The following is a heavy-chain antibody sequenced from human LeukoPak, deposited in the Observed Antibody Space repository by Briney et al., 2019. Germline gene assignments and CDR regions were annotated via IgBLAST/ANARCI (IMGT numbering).Heavy chain of an antibody. V-gene: IGHV3-7*01. D-gene: IGHD2-2*01. CDR3: GRDGVSAAMDY. CDR2: IKQDGSEK. Sequence: GGSLRLSCAASGFWFSGYWMSWVRQAPGKGPEWVANIKQDGSEKYYVDSVKGRFTISRDNARNSLYLQMDSLRAEDTAVYYCGRDGVSAAMDYWGQGTLVTVPS. J-gene: IGHJ4*02. CDR1: GFWFSGYW.